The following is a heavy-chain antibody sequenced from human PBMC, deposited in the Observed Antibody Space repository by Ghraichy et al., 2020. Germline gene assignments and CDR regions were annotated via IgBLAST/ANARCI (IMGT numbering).Heavy chain of an antibody. Sequence: GGSLRLSCAASGFTFSSYSMNWVRQAPGKGLEWVSSISSSGSYTYHADSVKGRFTISRDSAKNSLYLQMNSLRAEDTAVYYCARGGSYYNIHDAFDIWGQGTMVTVSS. CDR3: ARGGSYYNIHDAFDI. V-gene: IGHV3-21*01. D-gene: IGHD1-26*01. CDR2: ISSSGSYT. CDR1: GFTFSSYS. J-gene: IGHJ3*02.